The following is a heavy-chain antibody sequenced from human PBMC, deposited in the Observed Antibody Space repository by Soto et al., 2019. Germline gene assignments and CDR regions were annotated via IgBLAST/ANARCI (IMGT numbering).Heavy chain of an antibody. CDR3: AKDMAVYSSGWLDY. Sequence: GGSLRLSCAASGFNFSHYAMHWVRQAPGKGLEWLAIISLEGSNKYSAKPVKDRFTISRDNSKSTLYLQMNSLRAEDTALYYCAKDMAVYSSGWLDYWGQGTLVTVSS. D-gene: IGHD6-19*01. J-gene: IGHJ4*02. CDR2: ISLEGSNK. CDR1: GFNFSHYA. V-gene: IGHV3-30*18.